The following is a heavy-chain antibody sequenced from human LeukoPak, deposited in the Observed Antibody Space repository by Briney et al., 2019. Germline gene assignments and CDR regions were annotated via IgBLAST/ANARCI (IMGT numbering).Heavy chain of an antibody. J-gene: IGHJ4*02. CDR2: IGGTGGNI. D-gene: IGHD2-21*01. CDR3: VRDNYSYRLDV. V-gene: IGHV3-23*01. CDR1: GLSFSNYA. Sequence: GGSLRLSCAASGLSFSNYAMYWVRQAPGKGPEWVSAIGGTGGNIFYTDSVKGRFTISRDNSKNTLYLHMNSLRAEDTAIYYCVRDNYSYRLDVWGQGTLVTVSS.